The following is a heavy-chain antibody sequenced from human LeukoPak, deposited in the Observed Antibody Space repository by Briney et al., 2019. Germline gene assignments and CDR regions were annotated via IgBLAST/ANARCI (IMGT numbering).Heavy chain of an antibody. Sequence: SETLSLTCTVSGGSISSGDYYWSWIRQPPGKGLEWIGYIYYSGSTYYNPSLKSRVTISVDTSKNQFSLKLSSVTTADTAVYYCARDPEWLGYFDYWGQGTLVTVSS. J-gene: IGHJ4*02. D-gene: IGHD6-19*01. CDR1: GGSISSGDYY. CDR2: IYYSGST. V-gene: IGHV4-30-4*02. CDR3: ARDPEWLGYFDY.